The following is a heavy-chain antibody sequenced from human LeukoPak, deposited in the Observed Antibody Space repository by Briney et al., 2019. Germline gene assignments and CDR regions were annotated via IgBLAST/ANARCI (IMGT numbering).Heavy chain of an antibody. D-gene: IGHD2-2*01. CDR1: GDSISGKY. CDR3: ARLDILVPRAVEWFDP. J-gene: IGHJ5*01. CDR2: VYSSGTT. V-gene: IGHV4-4*07. Sequence: TSETLSLTCIVSGDSISGKYWSWIRRPAGKGLEWLGRVYSSGTTDYSPSLMSRVTMSLDTSKNHISLRLRSVTAADTAVYYCARLDILVPRAVEWFDPWGQRTVVTVSS.